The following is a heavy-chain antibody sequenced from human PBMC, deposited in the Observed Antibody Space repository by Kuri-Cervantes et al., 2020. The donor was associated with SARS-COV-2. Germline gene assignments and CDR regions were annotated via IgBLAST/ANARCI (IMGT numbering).Heavy chain of an antibody. J-gene: IGHJ4*02. D-gene: IGHD3-3*01. V-gene: IGHV3-48*03. CDR2: ISSSGSTV. CDR1: GFTFSSYE. Sequence: GESLKSSCAASGFTFSSYEMNWVRQAPGKGLEWVSYISSSGSTVYYADSVKGRFTISRDNAKNSLYLQMNSLRAEDTAAYYCARTYDFWSGYSSALIDYWGQGTLVTVSS. CDR3: ARTYDFWSGYSSALIDY.